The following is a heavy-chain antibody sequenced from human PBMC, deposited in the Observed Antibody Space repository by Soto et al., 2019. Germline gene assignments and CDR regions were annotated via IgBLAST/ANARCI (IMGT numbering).Heavy chain of an antibody. CDR2: ISSSGTYT. V-gene: IGHV3-11*06. CDR1: GFKFSDYP. D-gene: IGHD3-3*01. J-gene: IGHJ6*02. Sequence: QVQLVQSGGGLVEPGGSLRLSCAASGFKFSDYPMTWIRQAQGKGLEWISYISSSGTYTTYTDSVKGRFTVSRDNAQSSLSRQKNSLRGEDTAVYYCACVAPTIFGAKFQHNLVDFWGQGNTVTV. CDR3: ACVAPTIFGAKFQHNLVDF.